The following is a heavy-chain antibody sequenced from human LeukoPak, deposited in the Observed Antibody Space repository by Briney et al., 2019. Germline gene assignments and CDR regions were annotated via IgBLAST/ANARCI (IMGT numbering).Heavy chain of an antibody. Sequence: GESLKISCKGSGYSFNNHWVGWVRQMPGKGLEWMGIIYPGDSDTRYSPSFQGQVTISADKSISTAYLQWSSLKASDTAMYYCARRVEQLIDYWGQGTLVTVSS. J-gene: IGHJ4*02. D-gene: IGHD6-6*01. CDR2: IYPGDSDT. V-gene: IGHV5-51*01. CDR3: ARRVEQLIDY. CDR1: GYSFNNHW.